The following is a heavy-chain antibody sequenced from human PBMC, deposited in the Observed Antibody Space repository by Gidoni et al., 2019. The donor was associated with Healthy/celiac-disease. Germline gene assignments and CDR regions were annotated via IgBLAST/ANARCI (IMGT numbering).Heavy chain of an antibody. V-gene: IGHV3-30-3*01. D-gene: IGHD2-21*02. Sequence: QVQLVESGGGVVQPGRSLRLSCAASGFTFSSYAMHWVRQAPGKGLEWVAVISYDGSNKYYADSVKGRFTISRDNSKTTLYLQMNSLRAEDTAVYYCAREGDPRGYYYGMDVWGQGTTVTVSS. J-gene: IGHJ6*02. CDR2: ISYDGSNK. CDR1: GFTFSSYA. CDR3: AREGDPRGYYYGMDV.